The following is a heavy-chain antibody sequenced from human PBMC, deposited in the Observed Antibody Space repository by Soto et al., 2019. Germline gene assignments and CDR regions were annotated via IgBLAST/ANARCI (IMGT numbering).Heavy chain of an antibody. Sequence: VGSLRLSCAASGFTFSSYWMSWVRQAPGKGLEWVANIKQDGSEKYYVDSVKSRFTISRDNAKNSLYLQMNSLRAEDTAVYYCVRAFRAGWNNDYYGRDVWGQETRFTVCS. V-gene: IGHV3-7*03. CDR1: GFTFSSYW. CDR2: IKQDGSEK. D-gene: IGHD3-16*01. J-gene: IGHJ6*02. CDR3: VRAFRAGWNNDYYGRDV.